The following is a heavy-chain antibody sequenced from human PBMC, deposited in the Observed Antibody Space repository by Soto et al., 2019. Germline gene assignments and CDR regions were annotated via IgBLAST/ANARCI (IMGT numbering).Heavy chain of an antibody. CDR1: GGTFSSYT. CDR2: IIPILGIA. J-gene: IGHJ6*03. Sequence: SVKVSCKASGGTFSSYTISWVRQAPGQGLEWMGRIIPILGIANYAQKFQGRVTITADKSTSTAYMELSSLRSEDTAVYYCARNFWSDPDYYYYYYKDVWGKGTTVTVSS. D-gene: IGHD3-3*01. V-gene: IGHV1-69*02. CDR3: ARNFWSDPDYYYYYYKDV.